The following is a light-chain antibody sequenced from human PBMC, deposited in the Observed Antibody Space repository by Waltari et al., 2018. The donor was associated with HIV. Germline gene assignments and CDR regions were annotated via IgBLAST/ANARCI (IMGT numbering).Light chain of an antibody. CDR2: EVS. Sequence: QSALTQPASVSGSPGQSITISCTGTSSDVGGYKYVSWYQQHPGKAPKLIIYEVSNRPSGISNRFSGSKSGNAASLTISGLQAEDESDYFCSSYTNTSILIFGGGTKLTVL. V-gene: IGLV2-14*01. CDR3: SSYTNTSILI. CDR1: SSDVGGYKY. J-gene: IGLJ2*01.